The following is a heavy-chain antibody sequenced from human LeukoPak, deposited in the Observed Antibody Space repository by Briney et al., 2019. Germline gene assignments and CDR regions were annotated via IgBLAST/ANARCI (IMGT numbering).Heavy chain of an antibody. CDR3: ASHSSGWYWFDP. CDR2: ISPYNGNT. D-gene: IGHD6-13*01. CDR1: GYTFTSYY. Sequence: ASVKVSCKASGYTFTSYYMHWVRQAPGQGLEWMGWISPYNGNTFYAQKLQGRVTMTTDTSTSTAYMELRSLRSDDTAVYYCASHSSGWYWFDPWGQGTLVTVSS. V-gene: IGHV1-18*04. J-gene: IGHJ5*02.